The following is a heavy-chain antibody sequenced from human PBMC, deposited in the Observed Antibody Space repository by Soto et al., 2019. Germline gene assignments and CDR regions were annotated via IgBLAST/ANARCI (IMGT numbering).Heavy chain of an antibody. CDR2: IYYSGST. V-gene: IGHV4-39*01. Sequence: SETLSLTCTVSGGSISSSSYYWGWIRQPPGKGLEWIGGIYYSGSTYYNPSLKSRVTISVDTSKNQFSLKLSSVTAADTAVYYCASLNSSGWYLFAFDIWGQGTMVTVSS. CDR3: ASLNSSGWYLFAFDI. CDR1: GGSISSSSYY. D-gene: IGHD6-19*01. J-gene: IGHJ3*02.